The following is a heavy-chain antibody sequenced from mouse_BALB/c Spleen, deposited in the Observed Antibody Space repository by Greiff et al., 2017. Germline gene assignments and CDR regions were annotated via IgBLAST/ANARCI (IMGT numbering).Heavy chain of an antibody. V-gene: IGHV1-7*01. J-gene: IGHJ4*01. D-gene: IGHD1-1*01. CDR1: GYTFTSYW. CDR3: AREILRYMDY. CDR2: INPSTGYT. Sequence: QVQLQQSGAELAKPGASVKMSCKASGYTFTSYWMHWVKQRPGQGLEWIGYINPSTGYTEYNQKFKDKATLTADKSSSTAYMQLSSLTSEDSAVYYCAREILRYMDYWGQGTSVTVSS.